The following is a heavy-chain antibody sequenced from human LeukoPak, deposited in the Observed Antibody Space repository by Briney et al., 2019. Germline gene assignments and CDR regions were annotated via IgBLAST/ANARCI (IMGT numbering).Heavy chain of an antibody. Sequence: PGGSLRLSCAASGFTFDDYAMHWVRQAPGKGLEWVSGISWNSGSIGYADSVKGRFTISRDNAKNSLYLQMNSLRAEDTALYYCAKDTSEGGIAAPFDYWGQGTLVTVSS. CDR3: AKDTSEGGIAAPFDY. D-gene: IGHD6-13*01. CDR2: ISWNSGSI. J-gene: IGHJ4*02. V-gene: IGHV3-9*01. CDR1: GFTFDDYA.